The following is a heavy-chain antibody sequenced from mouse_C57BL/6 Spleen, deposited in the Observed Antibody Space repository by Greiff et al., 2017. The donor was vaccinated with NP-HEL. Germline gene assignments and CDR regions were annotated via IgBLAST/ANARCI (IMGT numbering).Heavy chain of an antibody. Sequence: EVKLVESGPELVKPGASVKIPCKASGYTFTDYNMDWVKQSHVKSLEWIGDINPNNGGTIYNQKFKGKATLTVDKSSSTAYMELRSLTSEDTAVYYCARSPLYDGYYDGYAMDYWGQGTSVTVSS. CDR1: GYTFTDYN. D-gene: IGHD2-3*01. CDR2: INPNNGGT. J-gene: IGHJ4*01. CDR3: ARSPLYDGYYDGYAMDY. V-gene: IGHV1-18*01.